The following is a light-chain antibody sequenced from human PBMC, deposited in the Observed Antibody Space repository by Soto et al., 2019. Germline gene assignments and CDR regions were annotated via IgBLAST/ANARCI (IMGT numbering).Light chain of an antibody. CDR1: GSNIGAGSD. Sequence: QSVLTQPPSVSGAPGQRVTISCTGSGSNIGAGSDVYWYQQLPGTAPKLLIYGNNNRPSGVPDRFSGSKSGNTASLTISGLQAEDEADYYCSLYTSSSTYVFGTGTKVTVL. V-gene: IGLV1-40*01. CDR3: SLYTSSSTYV. J-gene: IGLJ1*01. CDR2: GNN.